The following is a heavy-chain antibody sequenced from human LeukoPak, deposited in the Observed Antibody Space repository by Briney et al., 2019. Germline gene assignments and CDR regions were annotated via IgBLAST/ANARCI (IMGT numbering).Heavy chain of an antibody. Sequence: SETLSLTCTVSGGSISSYYWSWIRQPPGKGLEWIGYIYYSGSTNYNPSLKGRVTISVDTSKNQFSLKLSSVTAADTAVYYCARDAEGSGYYYDRAFDIWGRGTMVTVSS. J-gene: IGHJ3*02. D-gene: IGHD3-22*01. CDR2: IYYSGST. CDR1: GGSISSYY. CDR3: ARDAEGSGYYYDRAFDI. V-gene: IGHV4-59*01.